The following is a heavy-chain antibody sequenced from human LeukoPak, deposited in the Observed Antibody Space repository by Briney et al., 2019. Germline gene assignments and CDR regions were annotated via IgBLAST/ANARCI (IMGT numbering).Heavy chain of an antibody. V-gene: IGHV4-61*01. CDR3: AADDSSSAFDY. CDR1: GGSISSSSYY. D-gene: IGHD6-6*01. Sequence: TSETLSLTCTVSGGSISSSSYYWSWIRQPPGKGLEWIGYIYYSGSTNYNPSLKSRVTISVDTSKNQFSLKLSSVTAADTAVYYCAADDSSSAFDYWGQGTLVTVSS. CDR2: IYYSGST. J-gene: IGHJ4*02.